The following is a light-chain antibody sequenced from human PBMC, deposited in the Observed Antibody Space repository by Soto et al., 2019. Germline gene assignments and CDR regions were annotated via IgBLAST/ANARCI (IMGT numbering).Light chain of an antibody. J-gene: IGLJ2*01. CDR1: SSDVGSYNL. CDR3: SSYAGSSTYVV. CDR2: EDT. Sequence: QSALTQPASVSGSPGQSITISCTGTSSDVGSYNLVSWFQQHPGKAPKLMIYEDTKRPSGVSNRFSGSKSGNTASLTISGLRAEDEADYYCSSYAGSSTYVVFGGGTKLTVL. V-gene: IGLV2-23*01.